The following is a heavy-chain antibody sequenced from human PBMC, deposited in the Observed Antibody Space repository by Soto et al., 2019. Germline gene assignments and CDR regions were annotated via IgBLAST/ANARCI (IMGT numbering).Heavy chain of an antibody. CDR3: ACGRYGDYIGY. D-gene: IGHD4-17*01. V-gene: IGHV1-3*01. CDR1: GYTFTSYA. Sequence: GASVKVSCKASGYTFTSYAMHWVRQAPGQRLEWMGWINAGNGNTKHSQKFQGRVTITRDTSASTAYMELSSLRSEDTAVYYCACGRYGDYIGYWGQGTLVTVSS. J-gene: IGHJ4*02. CDR2: INAGNGNT.